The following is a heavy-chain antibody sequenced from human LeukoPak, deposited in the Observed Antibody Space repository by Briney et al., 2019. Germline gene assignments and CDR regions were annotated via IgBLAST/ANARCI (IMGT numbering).Heavy chain of an antibody. J-gene: IGHJ4*02. CDR1: RFTFSAYG. V-gene: IGHV3-30*18. CDR3: AKASGSHYYESRGYYYPIDY. Sequence: GESLKISCAASRFTFSAYGMHWVRPAPGKWLEWVAVISYDGSNKLYADSVKSRFTIHRDNSKNTLYLQMNSLRAEDTAVHYCAKASGSHYYESRGYYYPIDYWGQGTLVTVSS. CDR2: ISYDGSNK. D-gene: IGHD3-22*01.